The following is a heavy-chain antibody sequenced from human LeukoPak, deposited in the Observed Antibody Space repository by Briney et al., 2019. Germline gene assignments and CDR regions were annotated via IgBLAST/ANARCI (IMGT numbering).Heavy chain of an antibody. V-gene: IGHV1-18*01. CDR1: TSR. D-gene: IGHD3-22*01. Sequence: ASVKVSCKATSRISWVRQAPGQGLEWMGWIGTYGGDTYYAQKFQGRITVTTDTSTSTVYMELRNLRSDDTAVYYCARDLWNFYDDSGYNRDFDSWGRGTLVTVSS. CDR2: IGTYGGDT. J-gene: IGHJ5*01. CDR3: ARDLWNFYDDSGYNRDFDS.